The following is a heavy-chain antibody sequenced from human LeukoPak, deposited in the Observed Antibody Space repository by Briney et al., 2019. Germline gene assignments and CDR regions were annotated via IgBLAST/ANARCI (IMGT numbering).Heavy chain of an antibody. CDR2: ISGSGDFT. Sequence: PGGSLRLSCAASGFTFSNYGMSWVRQAPGKGLEWVSDISGSGDFTYYADSVKGRFTISRDKSKNTLYLQMNGLRAEDTAVYYCAKDGARDGYNYPDYWGQGTLVTVSS. J-gene: IGHJ4*02. D-gene: IGHD5-24*01. V-gene: IGHV3-23*01. CDR1: GFTFSNYG. CDR3: AKDGARDGYNYPDY.